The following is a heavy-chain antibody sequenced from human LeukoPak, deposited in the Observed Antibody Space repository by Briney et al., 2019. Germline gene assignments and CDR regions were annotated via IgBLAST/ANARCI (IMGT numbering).Heavy chain of an antibody. Sequence: GGSLRLSCAASGFTVSSNYMSWVRQAPGKGLEWVSSIYSGGSIYYAASVKGRFTISRDNSKNTVYLQMNSLRAEDTAVFYCATNSGYDYFPRLYGMDVWGQGTTVTVSS. CDR2: IYSGGSI. J-gene: IGHJ6*02. V-gene: IGHV3-53*01. CDR3: ATNSGYDYFPRLYGMDV. D-gene: IGHD5-12*01. CDR1: GFTVSSNY.